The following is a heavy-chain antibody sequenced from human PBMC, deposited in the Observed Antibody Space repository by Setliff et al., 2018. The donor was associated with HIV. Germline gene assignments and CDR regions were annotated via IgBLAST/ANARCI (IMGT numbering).Heavy chain of an antibody. CDR1: GYNFFSYG. D-gene: IGHD4-17*01. V-gene: IGHV1-18*01. Sequence: GASVKVSCKASGYNFFSYGISWVRQAPGQGLEWMGWISTFDGNTDYAQNVQDRVTMTTDTSTSTVYMELRSLRSDDTAVYYCARVPGDYGDNPIDYWGQGTLVT. CDR3: ARVPGDYGDNPIDY. J-gene: IGHJ4*02. CDR2: ISTFDGNT.